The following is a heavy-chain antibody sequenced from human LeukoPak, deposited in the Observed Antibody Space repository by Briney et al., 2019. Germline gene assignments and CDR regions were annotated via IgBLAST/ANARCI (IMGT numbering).Heavy chain of an antibody. CDR2: IYYSGST. CDR3: AGQVSYYDAFDI. D-gene: IGHD2/OR15-2a*01. CDR1: GGSISSYY. Sequence: SETLSLTCTVSGGSISSYYWSWIRQPPGKGLEWIGYIYYSGSTNYNPSLKSRVTISVDTSKNQFSLKLSSVTAADTAVYYCAGQVSYYDAFDIWGQGTMVTVSS. J-gene: IGHJ3*02. V-gene: IGHV4-59*08.